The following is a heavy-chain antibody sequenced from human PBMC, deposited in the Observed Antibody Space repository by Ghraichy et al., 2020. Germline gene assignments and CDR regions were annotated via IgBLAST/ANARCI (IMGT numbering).Heavy chain of an antibody. J-gene: IGHJ3*02. CDR1: GGSFRESY. CDR3: AALYIVTKTVAAFHI. Sequence: SETLSLTCSVIGGSFRESYWSWIRQTPGKGLEWIGEANHRGPTHYSPSFQSRVTILADSSKKEVSLRLGSVTAADAGVYFCAALYIVTKTVAAFHIWGQGTAVSVSS. D-gene: IGHD2-8*01. CDR2: ANHRGPT. V-gene: IGHV4-34*01.